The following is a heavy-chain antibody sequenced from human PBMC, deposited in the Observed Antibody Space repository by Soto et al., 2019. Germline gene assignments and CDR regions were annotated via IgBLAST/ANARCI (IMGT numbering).Heavy chain of an antibody. D-gene: IGHD3-10*01. Sequence: ASVKVSCKASGYTFTSYGISWVRQAPGQGLEWMGWISAYNGNTNYAQKLQGRVTMTTDTSTSTAYMELRSLRSDDTAVYYCARGSPMVRGVISYYYYGMDVWGQGTTVTVSS. CDR1: GYTFTSYG. CDR3: ARGSPMVRGVISYYYYGMDV. V-gene: IGHV1-18*01. J-gene: IGHJ6*02. CDR2: ISAYNGNT.